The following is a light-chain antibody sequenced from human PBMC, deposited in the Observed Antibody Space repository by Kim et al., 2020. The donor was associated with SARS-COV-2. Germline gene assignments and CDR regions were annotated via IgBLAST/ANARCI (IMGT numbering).Light chain of an antibody. CDR2: DAS. V-gene: IGKV1-39*01. Sequence: DIQMTQSPSQLSASIGDTVTMTCRASQTIGKSVNWYQQKPGRAPNIVIFDASSLETGVPSRFSGSVSGVDFILTISSLQPDDLGTYYCQQSFTTPLTFGQGTRLEIK. J-gene: IGKJ5*01. CDR1: QTIGKS. CDR3: QQSFTTPLT.